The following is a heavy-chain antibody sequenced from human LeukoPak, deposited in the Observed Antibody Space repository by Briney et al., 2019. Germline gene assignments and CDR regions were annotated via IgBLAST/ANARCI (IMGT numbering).Heavy chain of an antibody. Sequence: GGSLSLSCAASAFTFRSYWVSWVREAPGKGLEWVANVKQDASEKYYVDSVKGRFTISRDNAKKSLYLQMNSLRAEDTAVYYCARDGSPFDSCGQGTLVTASS. D-gene: IGHD1-26*01. J-gene: IGHJ4*02. V-gene: IGHV3-7*01. CDR1: AFTFRSYW. CDR3: ARDGSPFDS. CDR2: VKQDASEK.